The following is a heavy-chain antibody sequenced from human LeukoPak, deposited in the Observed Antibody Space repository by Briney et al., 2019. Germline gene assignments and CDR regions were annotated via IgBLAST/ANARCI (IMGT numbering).Heavy chain of an antibody. V-gene: IGHV4-59*08. CDR3: ARHLRLWFGELLYRGLPGMDV. CDR1: SGSVSDYY. CDR2: IYYTGST. D-gene: IGHD3-10*01. Sequence: PSETLSLTCTISSGSVSDYYWSWIRQSPGKGLEWIGYIYYTGSTTYNPSLKSRVTISADTSKNQFSLKLSSVTAADTAVYYCARHLRLWFGELLYRGLPGMDVWGKGTTVTISS. J-gene: IGHJ6*03.